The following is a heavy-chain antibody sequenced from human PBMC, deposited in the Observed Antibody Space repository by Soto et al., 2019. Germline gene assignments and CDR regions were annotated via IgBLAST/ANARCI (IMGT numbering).Heavy chain of an antibody. J-gene: IGHJ4*02. Sequence: SETLSLTCTVSGGSISTYYWNWVRQPPGKGLEWIGNIYYTGSTNYNPSLKSRVTISVDTPKNQFSLKLTSVTAADTAVYYCARPSVAVTWGPFDYWGQGTLVTVSS. CDR2: IYYTGST. V-gene: IGHV4-59*01. D-gene: IGHD6-19*01. CDR1: GGSISTYY. CDR3: ARPSVAVTWGPFDY.